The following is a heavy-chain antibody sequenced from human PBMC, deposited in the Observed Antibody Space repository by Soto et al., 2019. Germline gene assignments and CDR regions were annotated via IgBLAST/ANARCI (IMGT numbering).Heavy chain of an antibody. CDR1: GGSFSGYY. D-gene: IGHD2-15*01. CDR3: ARVYCSGGSCYSYYYYGMDV. V-gene: IGHV4-34*01. Sequence: SETLSLTCAVYGGSFSGYYWSWIRQPPGKGLEWIGEINHSGSTNYNPSLKSRVTISVDTSKNQFSLKLSSVTAADTAVYYCARVYCSGGSCYSYYYYGMDVWGQGTTVTVYS. CDR2: INHSGST. J-gene: IGHJ6*02.